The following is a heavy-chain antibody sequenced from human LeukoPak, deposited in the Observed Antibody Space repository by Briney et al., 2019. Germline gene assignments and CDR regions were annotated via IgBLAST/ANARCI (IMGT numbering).Heavy chain of an antibody. V-gene: IGHV3-9*01. J-gene: IGHJ4*02. CDR1: GFTFDDQA. D-gene: IGHD3-10*01. Sequence: TGGSLRLSCAASGFTFDDQAMHWVRQAPGKGLEWVSGISGNSDSIGYADSVKGRFTISRDNAKNSLYLQMNSLRPEDTALYYCAALGGVRGHFYYWGQGTPVTVSA. CDR3: AALGGVRGHFYY. CDR2: ISGNSDSI.